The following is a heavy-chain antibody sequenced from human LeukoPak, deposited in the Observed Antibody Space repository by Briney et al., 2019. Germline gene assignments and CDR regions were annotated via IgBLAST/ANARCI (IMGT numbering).Heavy chain of an antibody. CDR1: GGSISSGGYY. CDR2: IYYSGST. Sequence: SETLSLTCTVSGGSISSGGYYWGWIRQHPGKGLEWIGYIYYSGSTYYNPSLKSRVTISVDTSKNQFSLKLSSVTAADTAVCYCARDHLFCSGGNCYWTGFDYWGQGTLVTVSS. D-gene: IGHD2-15*01. J-gene: IGHJ4*02. V-gene: IGHV4-31*03. CDR3: ARDHLFCSGGNCYWTGFDY.